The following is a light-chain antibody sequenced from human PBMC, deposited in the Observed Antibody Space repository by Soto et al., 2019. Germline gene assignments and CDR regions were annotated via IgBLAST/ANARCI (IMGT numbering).Light chain of an antibody. Sequence: EIVLTQSPGTLSLSPGERATLSCRASQSVSSSYLAWYQQKPGQTPRIVIYDTSTRATGVPNRFSGSRSGAELTLTISRLEPEDFAVYYCQQYGSLSWTCGQGTKVDIK. V-gene: IGKV3-20*01. CDR3: QQYGSLSWT. CDR2: DTS. CDR1: QSVSSSY. J-gene: IGKJ1*01.